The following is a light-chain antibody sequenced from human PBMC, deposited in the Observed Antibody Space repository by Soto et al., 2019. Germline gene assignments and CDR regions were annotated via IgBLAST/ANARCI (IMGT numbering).Light chain of an antibody. J-gene: IGLJ2*01. CDR1: SSDVGSYNY. CDR3: TSYAGYNNPVV. V-gene: IGLV2-8*01. CDR2: EDN. Sequence: QSVLTQPPSASGSPGQSVTISCTGTSSDVGSYNYVSWYQQHPDKAPKLMIYEDNKRPSGVPDRFSGSKSGNTASLTVSGLQAEDEADYYCTSYAGYNNPVVFGGGTKVTVL.